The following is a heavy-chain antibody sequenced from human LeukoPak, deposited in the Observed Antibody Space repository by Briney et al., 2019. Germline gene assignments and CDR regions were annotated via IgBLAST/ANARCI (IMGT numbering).Heavy chain of an antibody. CDR1: GFTFSSYR. Sequence: PGGSLRLSCAASGFTFSSYRMNWVRQAPGRGLEWVSYISSSSSTIYYADSVKGRFTISRDNAKNSLYLQMNSLRDEDTAVYYCARGSSSWYRVPNFDYWGQGTLVTVSS. D-gene: IGHD6-13*01. J-gene: IGHJ4*02. CDR3: ARGSSSWYRVPNFDY. CDR2: ISSSSSTI. V-gene: IGHV3-48*02.